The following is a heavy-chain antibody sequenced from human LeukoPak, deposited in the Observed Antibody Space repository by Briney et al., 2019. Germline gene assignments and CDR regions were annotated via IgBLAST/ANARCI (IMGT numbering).Heavy chain of an antibody. CDR2: IYFSGST. Sequence: SEALSLTCTVSGDSIRTTRYWGWIPQPHGKGLEWIGAIYFSGSTYYNASLKSRVMISVDTSRNQFSLKLTSVTAADTAAYYCAAQGYNNQTMDVWGQGTTVTVSS. CDR1: GDSIRTTRY. V-gene: IGHV4-39*01. CDR3: AAQGYNNQTMDV. J-gene: IGHJ6*02. D-gene: IGHD5-24*01.